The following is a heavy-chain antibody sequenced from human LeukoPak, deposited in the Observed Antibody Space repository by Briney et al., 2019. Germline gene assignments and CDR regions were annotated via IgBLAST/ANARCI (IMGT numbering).Heavy chain of an antibody. CDR3: ARGWLQSGFDY. Sequence: SETLSLTCAVSGASITSNWWSWVRQSPGKGLEWIGEIHHSASPNYNTSLKSRVTLSLDKSQNQFSLKVTSVTPEDTAVYYCARGWLQSGFDYWAQGTLVTVSS. D-gene: IGHD5-24*01. CDR2: IHHSASP. J-gene: IGHJ4*02. V-gene: IGHV4-4*02. CDR1: GASITSNW.